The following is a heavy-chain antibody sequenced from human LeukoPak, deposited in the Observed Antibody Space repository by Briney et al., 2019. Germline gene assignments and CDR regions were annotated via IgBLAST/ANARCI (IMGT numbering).Heavy chain of an antibody. V-gene: IGHV3-23*01. Sequence: GGSLRLSCAASGFTFSSYAMSWVRQAPGKGLEWVSTVGGIGTGTYYADSVKGRFTISRDNSKNTLYLQMSSLRAEDTAVYYCAKQYSSTWYPTFDYWGQGSLVTVSS. CDR1: GFTFSSYA. CDR3: AKQYSSTWYPTFDY. D-gene: IGHD6-13*01. CDR2: VGGIGTGT. J-gene: IGHJ4*02.